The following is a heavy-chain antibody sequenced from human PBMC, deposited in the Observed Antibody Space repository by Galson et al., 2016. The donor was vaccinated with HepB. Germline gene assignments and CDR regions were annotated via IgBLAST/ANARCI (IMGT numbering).Heavy chain of an antibody. CDR1: GFTFSSFA. CDR2: ISGRGDRI. D-gene: IGHD3-10*01. V-gene: IGHV3-23*01. J-gene: IGHJ4*02. Sequence: SLRLSCAASGFTFSSFAMSWVRRVPGKGLEWVSAISGRGDRIRYAESVKGRFIISRDNSKNTLDVDMKSLRVEDTAVYYCAKEGWFGELLYGHFDFWGQGTLVTVSS. CDR3: AKEGWFGELLYGHFDF.